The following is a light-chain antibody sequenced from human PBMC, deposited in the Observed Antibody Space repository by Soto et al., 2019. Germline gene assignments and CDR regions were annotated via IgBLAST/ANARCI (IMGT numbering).Light chain of an antibody. CDR2: DTN. V-gene: IGKV3-15*01. CDR1: QGIGDT. CDR3: QRYNNRPLT. Sequence: EVVMTQSPAPLSVSPGEGATLSCRAIQGIGDTLAWYQHKPGQTPRLLIYDTNPRATGVPARFSGSRSGTEVTLTINSLQSEGFAAYYCQRYNNRPLTFGGGTKVESK. J-gene: IGKJ4*01.